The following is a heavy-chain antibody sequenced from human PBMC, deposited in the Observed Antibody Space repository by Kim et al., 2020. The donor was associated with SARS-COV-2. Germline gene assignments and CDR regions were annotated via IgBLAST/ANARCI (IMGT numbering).Heavy chain of an antibody. D-gene: IGHD1-26*01. CDR1: GFTFSSYA. CDR3: ARDVGGQGGMDV. V-gene: IGHV3-30-3*01. CDR2: ISYDGSKK. J-gene: IGHJ6*02. Sequence: GGSLRLSCAASGFTFSSYAMHWVRQAPGKGLEWVAVISYDGSKKYYADSVKGRFTISRDNSKNTLYLQMNSLRAEDTAVYYCARDVGGQGGMDVWGQGTTVTVSS.